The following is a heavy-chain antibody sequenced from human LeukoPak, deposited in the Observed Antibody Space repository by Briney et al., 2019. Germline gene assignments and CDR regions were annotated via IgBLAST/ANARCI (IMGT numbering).Heavy chain of an antibody. D-gene: IGHD3-22*01. J-gene: IGHJ4*02. V-gene: IGHV3-15*07. CDR1: GFTFSNAW. CDR2: IKSKTDGGTT. CDR3: ARDRQPHYYDSAGFDY. Sequence: GGFLRLSCAASGFTFSNAWMNWVRQAPGKGLEWVGRIKSKTDGGTTDYAAPVKGRFTISRDNSKNTLYLQMNSLRAEDTAVYYCARDRQPHYYDSAGFDYWGQGTLVTVSS.